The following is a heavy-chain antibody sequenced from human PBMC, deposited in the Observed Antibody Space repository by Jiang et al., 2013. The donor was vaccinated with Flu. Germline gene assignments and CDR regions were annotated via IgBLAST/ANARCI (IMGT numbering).Heavy chain of an antibody. CDR1: GGSISSGSYY. J-gene: IGHJ4*02. Sequence: GLVKPSQTLSLTCTVSGGSISSGSYYWSWIRQPAGRGLEWIGRIYTSGSTNYNPSLKSRVTISVDTSKNQFSLKLSSVTAADTAVYYCAFSDYYDSSGYVNWGQGTLVTVSS. D-gene: IGHD3-22*01. CDR2: IYTSGST. CDR3: AFSDYYDSSGYVN. V-gene: IGHV4-61*02.